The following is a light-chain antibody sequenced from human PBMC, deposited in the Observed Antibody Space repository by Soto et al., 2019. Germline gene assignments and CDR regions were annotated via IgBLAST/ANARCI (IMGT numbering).Light chain of an antibody. CDR2: DVS. J-gene: IGKJ5*01. CDR1: QGVTTN. V-gene: IGKV3-15*01. Sequence: EILMTPSPATLSVSPVERVTLSCRAGQGVTTNFAWYQQKSGQSPRLLIYDVSSRATGVPSRFSGTGSETDFTLTISGLQSEDSAIYFCQQYNNWPFSFGQGTRLEIK. CDR3: QQYNNWPFS.